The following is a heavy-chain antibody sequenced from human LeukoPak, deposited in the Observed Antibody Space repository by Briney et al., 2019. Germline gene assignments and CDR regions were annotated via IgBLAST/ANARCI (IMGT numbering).Heavy chain of an antibody. D-gene: IGHD3-9*01. Sequence: SETLSLTCALYGGSFSGYYWTWIRQPPGKGLEWIGEINHSGSTNYSPSLKCRVTISLDTSKNQFSLKLTSVTAADTAVYYCARGSRLTGTFDIWGQGTMVTVSS. V-gene: IGHV4-34*01. CDR1: GGSFSGYY. CDR2: INHSGST. CDR3: ARGSRLTGTFDI. J-gene: IGHJ3*02.